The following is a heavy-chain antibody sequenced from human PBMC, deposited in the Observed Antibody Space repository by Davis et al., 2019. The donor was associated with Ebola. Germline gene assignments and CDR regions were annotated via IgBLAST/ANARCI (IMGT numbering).Heavy chain of an antibody. CDR1: GYTFTGYY. D-gene: IGHD3-22*01. J-gene: IGHJ3*02. Sequence: SVKVSCRASGYTFTGYYMHWVRQAPGQGLEWMGGIIPIFGTANYAQKFQGRVTITADESTSTAYMELSSLRSEDTAVYYCARDPPLYYYDSSGFAFDIWGQGTMVTVSS. CDR2: IIPIFGTA. CDR3: ARDPPLYYYDSSGFAFDI. V-gene: IGHV1-69*13.